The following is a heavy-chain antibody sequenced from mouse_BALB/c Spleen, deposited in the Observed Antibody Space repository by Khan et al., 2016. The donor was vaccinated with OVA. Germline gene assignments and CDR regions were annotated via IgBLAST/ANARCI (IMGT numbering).Heavy chain of an antibody. Sequence: QIQLVQSGAELVKPGASVKMSCTASGYTFTSYWMHWVKQRPGQGLEWIGYINPTSGYTDYKQKFKDKATLTADKSTSTVYMQLSSLTSDDSAVYYYARDRIDYWGQGTALTVSA. CDR2: INPTSGYT. CDR1: GYTFTSYW. CDR3: ARDRIDY. V-gene: IGHV1-7*01. J-gene: IGHJ2*01.